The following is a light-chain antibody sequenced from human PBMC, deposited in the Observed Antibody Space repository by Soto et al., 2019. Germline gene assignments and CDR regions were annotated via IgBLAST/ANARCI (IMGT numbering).Light chain of an antibody. Sequence: DIQMTQSPSSVSAPVGDRVTISCRASQDINKWLAWYQQKPGKDPKLLISAASTLQSGVPSRFSGSGSGTEFTLTIQSLQPDDIATYYCQQASSFPHTFGQGTKLEIK. J-gene: IGKJ2*01. V-gene: IGKV1-12*01. CDR3: QQASSFPHT. CDR2: AAS. CDR1: QDINKW.